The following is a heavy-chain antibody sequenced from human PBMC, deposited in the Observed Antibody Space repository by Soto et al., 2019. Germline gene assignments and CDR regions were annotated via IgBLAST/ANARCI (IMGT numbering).Heavy chain of an antibody. J-gene: IGHJ4*02. V-gene: IGHV4-59*01. CDR3: AREASRDYVDDY. Sequence: SETLSLTCTVSGGSISSYYWSWIRQPPGKGLEWIGYIYYSGSTNYNPSLKSRVTISVDTSKNQFSLKLSSVTAADTAVYYCAREASRDYVDDYWGQGTLVTVSS. CDR2: IYYSGST. CDR1: GGSISSYY. D-gene: IGHD4-17*01.